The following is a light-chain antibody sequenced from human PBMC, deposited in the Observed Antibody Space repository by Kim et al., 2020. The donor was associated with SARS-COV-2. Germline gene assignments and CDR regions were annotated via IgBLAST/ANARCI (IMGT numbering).Light chain of an antibody. CDR1: SSNIGAGYD. CDR2: GNS. CDR3: QSYDSSLSGYV. J-gene: IGLJ1*01. V-gene: IGLV1-40*01. Sequence: QSVLTQPPSVSGAPGQRVTISCTGSSSNIGAGYDVHWYQQLPGTAPKLLIYGNSNRPSRVPDRFSGSKSGTSASLAITGLQAEDEADYYCQSYDSSLSGYVVGTGTKVTVL.